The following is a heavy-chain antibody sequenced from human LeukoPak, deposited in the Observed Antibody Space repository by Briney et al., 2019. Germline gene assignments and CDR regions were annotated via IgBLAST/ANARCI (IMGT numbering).Heavy chain of an antibody. D-gene: IGHD4-17*01. Sequence: QAGGSLRLSCAASGLTFSEYTMHWVRQAPGKGLEWVAFIWYDGGNKYYADSVKGRFTISRDNSKTTLYLQMNSLRAEDAAVYYCARDRLTYGDHDAFDIWGQGTMVTVSS. CDR3: ARDRLTYGDHDAFDI. V-gene: IGHV3-33*08. CDR2: IWYDGGNK. J-gene: IGHJ3*02. CDR1: GLTFSEYT.